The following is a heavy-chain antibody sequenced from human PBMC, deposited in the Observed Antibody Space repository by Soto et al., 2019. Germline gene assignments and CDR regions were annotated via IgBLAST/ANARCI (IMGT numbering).Heavy chain of an antibody. CDR2: ISWNSGTI. CDR3: AKCPDYGDYLRNWYFDL. CDR1: GFTFDDYA. J-gene: IGHJ2*01. Sequence: EVQLVESGGGLVQPGRSLRLSCAASGFTFDDYAMHWVRQAPGKGLEWVSGISWNSGTIGYGDSVRGRFTISRDNAKNSLYLQMNSLRAEDTALYYCAKCPDYGDYLRNWYFDLWGRGTLVTVSS. V-gene: IGHV3-9*01. D-gene: IGHD4-17*01.